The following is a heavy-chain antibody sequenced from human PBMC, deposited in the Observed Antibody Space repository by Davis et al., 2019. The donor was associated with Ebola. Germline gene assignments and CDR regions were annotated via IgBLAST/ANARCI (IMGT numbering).Heavy chain of an antibody. Sequence: HSQTPSLTCAISGDSVSGKSGAWNWIRQSPSRGLEWLGRPYYTSKWYNHYAASVKSRTTINPDTSKNQFSLQLNSVTPEDTAAYYCTRGWGRSGFDIWGHGTMVTVSS. CDR1: GDSVSGKSGA. J-gene: IGHJ3*02. CDR2: PYYTSKWYN. V-gene: IGHV6-1*01. D-gene: IGHD3-3*01. CDR3: TRGWGRSGFDI.